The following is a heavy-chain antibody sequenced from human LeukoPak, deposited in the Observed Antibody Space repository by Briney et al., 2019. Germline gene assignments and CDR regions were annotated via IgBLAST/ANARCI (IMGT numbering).Heavy chain of an antibody. CDR1: GGSFSGYY. CDR3: ARSYRAHQTFYSSHFFDY. V-gene: IGHV4-34*01. J-gene: IGHJ4*02. D-gene: IGHD5-18*01. Sequence: PSETLSLTCAVYGGSFSGYYWNWIRQPLGKGLEWIGEINHFGRTKYNPSLKSRVTISGDTSKNQFSLKINSLTAADTAVYYCARSYRAHQTFYSSHFFDYWGQATLVTVSS. CDR2: INHFGRT.